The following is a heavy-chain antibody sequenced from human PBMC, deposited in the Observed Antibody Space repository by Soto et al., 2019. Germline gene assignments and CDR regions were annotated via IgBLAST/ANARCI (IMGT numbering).Heavy chain of an antibody. CDR3: VHSRLSDGHPFEF. V-gene: IGHV2-5*02. CDR2: IYWDADK. J-gene: IGHJ4*02. CDR1: GFSLDASGMG. Sequence: QITLKESGPTLVKPKQTLTLTCTFSGFSLDASGMGVAWIPQPPGKAPEWLALIYWDADKRSSPSLKSRLTITKDTSKTQVVLTLTNMAPMDTTRYYCVHSRLSDGHPFEFWGQGILVTVSS. D-gene: IGHD4-17*01.